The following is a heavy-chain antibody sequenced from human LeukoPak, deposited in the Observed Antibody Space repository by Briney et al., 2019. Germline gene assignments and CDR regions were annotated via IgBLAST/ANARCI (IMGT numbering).Heavy chain of an antibody. Sequence: ASVKVSCKASGYTFTDYYVHWVRLVPGQRLEWMGRISPNSGATNYAEKFRGRVTMARDTSINTVYMEMSSLRSDDTAVYYCARDLWGWGSDYLDYWGQGTLVTVSS. V-gene: IGHV1-2*06. CDR2: ISPNSGAT. D-gene: IGHD4/OR15-4a*01. CDR3: ARDLWGWGSDYLDY. J-gene: IGHJ4*02. CDR1: GYTFTDYY.